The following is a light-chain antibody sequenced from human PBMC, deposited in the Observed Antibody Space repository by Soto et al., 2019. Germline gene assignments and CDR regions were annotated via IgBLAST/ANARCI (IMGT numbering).Light chain of an antibody. J-gene: IGKJ2*01. CDR2: GAS. Sequence: EIVMTQSPATLAVSPGARAALSCRASQSVSSNFAWYQQKPGQAPRLLLYGASSRATGTPARFSGSGSGTEFTLTISSLQSEDFAVYYCQQYNNWPYTFGLGTKLEMK. CDR3: QQYNNWPYT. CDR1: QSVSSN. V-gene: IGKV3-15*01.